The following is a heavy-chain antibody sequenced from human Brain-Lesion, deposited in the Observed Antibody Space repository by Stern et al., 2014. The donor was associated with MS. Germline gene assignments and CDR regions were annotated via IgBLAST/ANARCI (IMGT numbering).Heavy chain of an antibody. Sequence: VQLEESGPGLVKPSQTLSLSCTVSGGSISSGGYYWSWIRQPAGKGLEWIGRIFNSGSTSYNPSLKSRVTISIEQYQNHFSLRLNSMTAADTAVYYCARGRVVPGFQYYATDVWGQGTTVIVSS. D-gene: IGHD2-2*01. CDR1: GGSISSGGYY. J-gene: IGHJ6*02. V-gene: IGHV4-61*02. CDR3: ARGRVVPGFQYYATDV. CDR2: IFNSGST.